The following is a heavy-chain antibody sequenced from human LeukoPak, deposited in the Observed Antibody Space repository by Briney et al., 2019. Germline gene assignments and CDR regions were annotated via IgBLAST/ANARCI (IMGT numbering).Heavy chain of an antibody. CDR2: INWKSDNI. CDR3: ARDDYGDYMDAFDI. J-gene: IGHJ3*02. Sequence: GRSLRLSCAASGFTFNEYAMHWVRQAPGKGLEWISSINWKSDNIAYADSVKGRFTVSRDNARNSLHLQMNSLRAEDTAVYYCARDDYGDYMDAFDIWGQGTMVTVSS. V-gene: IGHV3-9*01. CDR1: GFTFNEYA. D-gene: IGHD4-17*01.